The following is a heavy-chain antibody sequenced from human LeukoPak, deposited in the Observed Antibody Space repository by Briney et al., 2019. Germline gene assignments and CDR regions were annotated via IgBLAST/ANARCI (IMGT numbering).Heavy chain of an antibody. Sequence: SETLSLTCTVSGDSISSGGHYWNWIRQPPGKGLEWIGYIYHSGSSYYNPSLKSRVTISVDTSKNQFSLNLSSVTAADTAVYYCARLFYGSGSYYFDPWGQGTLVTVSS. V-gene: IGHV4-30-2*01. CDR1: GDSISSGGHY. CDR2: IYHSGSS. D-gene: IGHD3-10*01. CDR3: ARLFYGSGSYYFDP. J-gene: IGHJ5*02.